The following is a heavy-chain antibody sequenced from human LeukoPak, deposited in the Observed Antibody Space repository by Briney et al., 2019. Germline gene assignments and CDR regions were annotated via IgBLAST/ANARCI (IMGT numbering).Heavy chain of an antibody. CDR2: IFYTGSA. Sequence: SETLSLTCTVSGGSISSRNYYWGWIRQPPGKGLEWIGTIFYTGSACYNPSLRSRVTISVDTSKNQFSLKVSSLTAADTAVYYCASVVGIAAAGFDWGQGTLVTVSS. CDR3: ASVVGIAAAGFD. CDR1: GGSISSRNYY. J-gene: IGHJ4*02. V-gene: IGHV4-39*01. D-gene: IGHD6-25*01.